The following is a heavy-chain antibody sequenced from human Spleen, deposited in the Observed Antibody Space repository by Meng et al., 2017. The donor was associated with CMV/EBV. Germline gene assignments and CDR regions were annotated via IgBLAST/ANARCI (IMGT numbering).Heavy chain of an antibody. V-gene: IGHV1-69*10. CDR2: IIPILGLA. Sequence: SVKVSCKASGGTFSSYTISWVRQAPGQGLEWMGGIIPILGLAKSAQKFQGRVTMTRNTSISTAYMELSSLRSEDTAVYYCARMGATYYDFWSGYLTTNYYYGMDVWGQGTTVTVS. J-gene: IGHJ6*02. D-gene: IGHD3-3*01. CDR3: ARMGATYYDFWSGYLTTNYYYGMDV. CDR1: GGTFSSYT.